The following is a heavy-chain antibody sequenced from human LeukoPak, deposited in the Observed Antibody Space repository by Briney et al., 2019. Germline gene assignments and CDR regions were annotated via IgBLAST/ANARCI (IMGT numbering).Heavy chain of an antibody. CDR3: ARVAYVMDV. CDR1: GYTFSDYL. CDR2: ISAGNI. D-gene: IGHD2-8*01. J-gene: IGHJ6*02. Sequence: ASVKVSCKASGYTFSDYLMHWLRRAPGQRFEWMGWISAGNIKYSQNFQDRINITRDTSASTVNMELSSLTSADTAVYYCARVAYVMDVWGQGTTVVVSS. V-gene: IGHV1-3*01.